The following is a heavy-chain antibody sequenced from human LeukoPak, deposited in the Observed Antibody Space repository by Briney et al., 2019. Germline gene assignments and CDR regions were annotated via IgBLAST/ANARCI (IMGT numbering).Heavy chain of an antibody. J-gene: IGHJ4*02. CDR1: GFTVSSNY. D-gene: IGHD3-16*01. CDR2: ISGSGGST. Sequence: PGGSLRLSCAASGFTVSSNYMSWVRQAPGKGLEWVSAISGSGGSTYYADSVKGRFTISRDNSKNTLYLQMNSLRAEDTAVYYCAKDSIGHVEPYYFDYWGQGTLVTVSS. V-gene: IGHV3-23*01. CDR3: AKDSIGHVEPYYFDY.